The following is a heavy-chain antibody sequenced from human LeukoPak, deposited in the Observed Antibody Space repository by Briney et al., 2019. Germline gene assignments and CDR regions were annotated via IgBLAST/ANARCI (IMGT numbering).Heavy chain of an antibody. CDR1: GYTFTSYG. J-gene: IGHJ6*02. CDR3: ARDQVYRNYYYYYGVDV. Sequence: ASVKVSCKASGYTFTSYGISWVRQAPGQGLEWMGGIIPIFGTANYAQKFQGRVTITADESTSTAYMELSSLRSEDTAVYYCARDQVYRNYYYYYGVDVWGQGTTVTVSS. V-gene: IGHV1-69*13. CDR2: IIPIFGTA. D-gene: IGHD1-14*01.